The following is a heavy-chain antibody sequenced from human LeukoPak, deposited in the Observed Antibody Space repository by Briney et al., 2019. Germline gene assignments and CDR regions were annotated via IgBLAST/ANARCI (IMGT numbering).Heavy chain of an antibody. D-gene: IGHD5-18*01. CDR2: IYYSGST. J-gene: IGHJ6*02. V-gene: IGHV4-59*08. Sequence: TSETLSLTCTVSGGSISSYYWRWIRQPPGKGLEWIGYIYYSGSTNYNPSLKSRVTISVDTSKNQFSLKLSSVTAADTAVYYCARQVDTAMAPHGMDVWGQGTTVTVSS. CDR3: ARQVDTAMAPHGMDV. CDR1: GGSISSYY.